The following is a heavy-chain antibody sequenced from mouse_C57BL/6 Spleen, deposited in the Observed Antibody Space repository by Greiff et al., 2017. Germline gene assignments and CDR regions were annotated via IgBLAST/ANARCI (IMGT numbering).Heavy chain of an antibody. Sequence: EVKLVESGGGLVQPGGSMKLSCVASGFTFSNYWMNWVRQSPEKGLEWVAQIRLKSDNYATHYAESVKGRFTISRDDSKSSVYLQMNNLRAEDTGIYYCHYAGFFDYWGQGTTLTVSS. D-gene: IGHD1-2*01. CDR1: GFTFSNYW. CDR3: HYAGFFDY. V-gene: IGHV6-3*01. J-gene: IGHJ2*01. CDR2: IRLKSDNYAT.